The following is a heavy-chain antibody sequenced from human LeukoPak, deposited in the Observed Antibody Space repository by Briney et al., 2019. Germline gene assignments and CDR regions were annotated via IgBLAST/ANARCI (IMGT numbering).Heavy chain of an antibody. CDR1: GFTVSSNY. Sequence: GGSLRLSCAASGFTVSSNYMSWVREAPGKGLEWVSIIYSGGRTYYADSVKGRFTISRDNSKTSLYLQMNSLRAEDTAVYYCARDALIRGYSYGYHVYWGQGTLVTVSS. CDR2: IYSGGRT. D-gene: IGHD5-18*01. J-gene: IGHJ4*02. CDR3: ARDALIRGYSYGYHVY. V-gene: IGHV3-66*01.